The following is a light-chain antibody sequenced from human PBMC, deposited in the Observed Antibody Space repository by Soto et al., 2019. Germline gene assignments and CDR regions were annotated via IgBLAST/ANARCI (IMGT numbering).Light chain of an antibody. CDR3: QQRYSTPQT. Sequence: DIQMTQSPSSLSASVGDRVTITCRASQSISSYLNWYQQKPGKAPKLLIYAASSLQSGVPSRFSGSGSGTDFTITISSLQHEDFATYYCQQRYSTPQTFGQGTKVESK. CDR2: AAS. CDR1: QSISSY. J-gene: IGKJ1*01. V-gene: IGKV1-39*01.